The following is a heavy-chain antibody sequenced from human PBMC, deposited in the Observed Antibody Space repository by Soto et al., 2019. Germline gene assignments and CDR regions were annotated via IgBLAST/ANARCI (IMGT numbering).Heavy chain of an antibody. Sequence: SETLSLTCAISGGSSSSHSKSWVRQPPGKGLEWIGEIHHDGSTNYNPSLKSRVTISGDTSKNHFSLELSSVTAADTAVYYCATYDVGTIIQDYWGQGTLVTVSS. CDR2: IHHDGST. CDR3: ATYDVGTIIQDY. J-gene: IGHJ4*02. CDR1: GGSSSSHS. V-gene: IGHV4-34*01. D-gene: IGHD2-21*02.